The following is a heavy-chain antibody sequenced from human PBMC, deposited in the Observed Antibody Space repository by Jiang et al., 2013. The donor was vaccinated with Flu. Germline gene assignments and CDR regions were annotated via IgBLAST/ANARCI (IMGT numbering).Heavy chain of an antibody. J-gene: IGHJ1*01. Sequence: LLKPSETLSLTCTVSGGSISSSSYYWGWIRQPPGKGLEWIGSIYYSGSTYYNPSLKSRVTISVDTSKNQFSLKLSSVTAADTAVYYCASPYYDLWSGYNEYFHHWGQGTLVTVSS. CDR2: IYYSGST. D-gene: IGHD3-3*01. V-gene: IGHV4-39*01. CDR1: GGSISSSSYY. CDR3: ASPYYDLWSGYNEYFHH.